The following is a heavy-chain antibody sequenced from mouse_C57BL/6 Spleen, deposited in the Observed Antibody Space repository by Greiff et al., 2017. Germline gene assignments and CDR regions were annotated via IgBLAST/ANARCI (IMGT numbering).Heavy chain of an antibody. D-gene: IGHD2-3*01. CDR2: IHPSDGDT. CDR3: AIDGYYGY. J-gene: IGHJ2*01. CDR1: GYTFTSYW. V-gene: IGHV1-74*01. Sequence: QVQLQQPGAELVKPGASVKLSCKASGYTFTSYWMHWVKQRPGQGLEWIGRIHPSDGDTNYNQKFKGKATLTVDKSSSTAYMQLSSLTSEDSAVYYCAIDGYYGYWGQGTTLTVSS.